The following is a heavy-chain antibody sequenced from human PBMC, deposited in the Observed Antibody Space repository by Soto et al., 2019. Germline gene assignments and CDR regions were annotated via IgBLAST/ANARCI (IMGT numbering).Heavy chain of an antibody. CDR2: IKQDGSEK. CDR3: ARDGYSYGYENAFDI. CDR1: GFTFSSYW. Sequence: GGSLRLSCAASGFTFSSYWMSWVRQAPGKGLEWVANIKQDGSEKYYVDSVKGRFTISRDNAKNSLYLQMNSLRAEDTAVYYCARDGYSYGYENAFDIWGQGTMVTVSS. V-gene: IGHV3-7*05. J-gene: IGHJ3*02. D-gene: IGHD5-18*01.